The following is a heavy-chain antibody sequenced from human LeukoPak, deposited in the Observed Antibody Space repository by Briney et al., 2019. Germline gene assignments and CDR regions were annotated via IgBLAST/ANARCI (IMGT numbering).Heavy chain of an antibody. CDR2: ISSSSSYI. Sequence: GGSLRLSCAASGFTFSSYSMNWVRQAPGKGLEWVSSISSSSSYIYYADSVKGRFTISRDNSKNTLYLQMNSLRAEDTAVYYCARELVPAAYYYYGMDVWGQGTTVTVSS. CDR3: ARELVPAAYYYYGMDV. V-gene: IGHV3-21*01. J-gene: IGHJ6*02. D-gene: IGHD2-2*01. CDR1: GFTFSSYS.